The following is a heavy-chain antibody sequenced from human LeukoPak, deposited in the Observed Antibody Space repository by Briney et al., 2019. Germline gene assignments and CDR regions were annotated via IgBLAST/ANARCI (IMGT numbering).Heavy chain of an antibody. J-gene: IGHJ4*02. V-gene: IGHV3-23*01. Sequence: GGSLRLSCAASGFTFSSYAMSWVRQAPGKGLEWVSAISGSGGSTYYADSVKGRFTISRDNSKNTLYLQMNSLRAEDTAVYYCAEDYYDSSGYYPIDYWGQGTLVTVSS. CDR2: ISGSGGST. D-gene: IGHD3-22*01. CDR3: AEDYYDSSGYYPIDY. CDR1: GFTFSSYA.